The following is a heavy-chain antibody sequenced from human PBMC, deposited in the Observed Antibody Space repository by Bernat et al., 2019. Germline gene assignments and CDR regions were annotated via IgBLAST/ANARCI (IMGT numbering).Heavy chain of an antibody. CDR2: IGTAGDP. V-gene: IGHV3-13*05. CDR3: ANPVIAAAGTLGDP. Sequence: EVQLVESGGGLVQPGGSLRLSCAASGFTFSSYDMHWVRQATGKGLEWVSAIGTAGDPYYPGSVKGRFTISRENAKNSLYLQMNSLRAGDTAVYYCANPVIAAAGTLGDPWGQGTLVTVSS. CDR1: GFTFSSYD. J-gene: IGHJ5*02. D-gene: IGHD6-13*01.